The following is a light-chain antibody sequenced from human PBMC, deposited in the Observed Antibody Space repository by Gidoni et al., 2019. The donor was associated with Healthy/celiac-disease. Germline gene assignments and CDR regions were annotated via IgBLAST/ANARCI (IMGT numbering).Light chain of an antibody. Sequence: SALTQPASVSGSPGQSITISCTGTSSDVGGYNYVSWYQPHPGKAPKLMVYEVSNRPSGVSNRFSGSKSGNTASLTISGLQAEDEADYYCSSYTSSSTPLFGGGTKLTVL. J-gene: IGLJ2*01. CDR2: EVS. CDR3: SSYTSSSTPL. CDR1: SSDVGGYNY. V-gene: IGLV2-14*01.